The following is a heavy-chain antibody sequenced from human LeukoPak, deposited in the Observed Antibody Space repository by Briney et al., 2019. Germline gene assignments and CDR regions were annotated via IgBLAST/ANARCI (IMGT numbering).Heavy chain of an antibody. Sequence: GESLRLSSAVSGFSLYTYSMKWVRQAPGKGLEWVSSITSTSTYIYYADSVKGRFTISRDNAKNSLYLQMNSLRVEDTAVYYCARVGSAAPVTSSGHTIDYWGQGTLVIVSS. D-gene: IGHD3-22*01. CDR2: ITSTSTYI. V-gene: IGHV3-21*01. CDR1: GFSLYTYS. J-gene: IGHJ4*02. CDR3: ARVGSAAPVTSSGHTIDY.